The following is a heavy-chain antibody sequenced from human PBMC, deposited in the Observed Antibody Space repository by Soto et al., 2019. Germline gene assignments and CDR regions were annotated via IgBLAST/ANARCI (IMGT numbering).Heavy chain of an antibody. J-gene: IGHJ4*02. D-gene: IGHD4-4*01. V-gene: IGHV3-23*01. Sequence: GGSLRLSCATSGFAFASYAMTWVRQAPGKGLEWVSSITTGGINTHYADFVRGRFTISRDNSKNTVYLEMKTLSAEDTAVYYCGKVMTDYSKAVGDDWGQGTLVTVSS. CDR3: GKVMTDYSKAVGDD. CDR2: ITTGGINT. CDR1: GFAFASYA.